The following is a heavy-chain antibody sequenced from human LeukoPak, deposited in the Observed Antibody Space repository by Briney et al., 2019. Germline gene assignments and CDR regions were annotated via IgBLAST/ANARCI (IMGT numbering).Heavy chain of an antibody. CDR2: ITGSGDST. D-gene: IGHD5-24*01. J-gene: IGHJ4*02. CDR3: TRVGYIDEGIDY. Sequence: SGGSLRLSCAASGFIFSTYAMSWVRQAPGKGLEWVSAITGSGDSTYYADSVKGRFTISRDNAKNSLYLQMNSLRAEDTAIYYCTRVGYIDEGIDYWGQGTLVTVSS. CDR1: GFIFSTYA. V-gene: IGHV3-23*01.